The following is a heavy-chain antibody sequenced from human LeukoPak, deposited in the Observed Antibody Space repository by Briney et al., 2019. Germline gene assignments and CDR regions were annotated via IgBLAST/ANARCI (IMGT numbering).Heavy chain of an antibody. D-gene: IGHD2-15*01. V-gene: IGHV3-30*03. CDR1: GFTFSSYG. Sequence: GRSLRLSCAASGFTFSSYGMHWVRQAPGKGLEWVAVISYDGSNKYYADSVKGRFTISRDNSKNTLYLQMNSLRAEDTAVYYCAREYCSGGSCYSVYWGQGTLVTVSS. J-gene: IGHJ4*02. CDR2: ISYDGSNK. CDR3: AREYCSGGSCYSVY.